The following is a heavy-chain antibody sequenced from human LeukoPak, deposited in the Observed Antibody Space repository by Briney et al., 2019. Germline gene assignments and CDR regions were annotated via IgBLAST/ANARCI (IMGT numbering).Heavy chain of an antibody. CDR1: GGSFSGYY. D-gene: IGHD2-21*01. J-gene: IGHJ6*02. CDR3: ARSTINAYYYYYGMDV. CDR2: INHSGST. V-gene: IGHV4-34*01. Sequence: SETLSLTCAVYGGSFSGYYWSWIRQPPGKGLEWIGEINHSGSTNYNPSLKSRVTISVDTSKNQFSLKLSSVTAADTAVYYCARSTINAYYYYYGMDVWGQGTTVTVSS.